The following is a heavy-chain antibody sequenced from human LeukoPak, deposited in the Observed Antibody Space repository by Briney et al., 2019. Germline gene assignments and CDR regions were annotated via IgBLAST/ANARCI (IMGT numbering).Heavy chain of an antibody. J-gene: IGHJ4*02. Sequence: RGSLRLSCAASGFTFSSYSMNWVRQAPGKGLEWVSYISSSSSTIYHADSVKGRFTISRDNAKNSLYLQMNSLRAEDTAVYYCARVRVCNDYWGQGTLVTVSS. CDR1: GFTFSSYS. V-gene: IGHV3-48*01. CDR2: ISSSSSTI. CDR3: ARVRVCNDY. D-gene: IGHD3-10*01.